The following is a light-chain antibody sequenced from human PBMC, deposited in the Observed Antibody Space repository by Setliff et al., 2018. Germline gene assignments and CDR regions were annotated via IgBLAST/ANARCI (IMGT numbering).Light chain of an antibody. CDR2: DVS. CDR3: SSYTSTRTVI. Sequence: QSALTQPASVSGSPGQSITISCTGTSSDVGAYNYVSWYQRHPGGVPKLLLYDVSNRPSGISNRFSGSKSGSTASLTITGLQAEDEADYFCSSYTSTRTVIFGGGTKVTVL. J-gene: IGLJ2*01. V-gene: IGLV2-14*03. CDR1: SSDVGAYNY.